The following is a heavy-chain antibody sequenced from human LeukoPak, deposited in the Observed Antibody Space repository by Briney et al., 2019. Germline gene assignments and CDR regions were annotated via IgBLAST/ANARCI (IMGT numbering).Heavy chain of an antibody. CDR2: INPNSGGT. J-gene: IGHJ4*02. D-gene: IGHD4-17*01. CDR3: ARDPPDYGDYGTVGNY. CDR1: GYTFTGYY. Sequence: ASVKVSCKASGYTFTGYYMHWVRQAPGQGLEWMGWINPNSGGTNYAQKFQGRVTMTRDTSISTAYMELSRLRSDDTAVYCCARDPPDYGDYGTVGNYWGQGTLVTVSS. V-gene: IGHV1-2*02.